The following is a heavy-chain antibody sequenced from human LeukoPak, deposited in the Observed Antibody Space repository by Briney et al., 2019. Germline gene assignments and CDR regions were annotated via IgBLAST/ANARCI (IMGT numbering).Heavy chain of an antibody. Sequence: GGSLRLSCAASGFTFNRFWMHWVRQAPGKGLVWVSRISPDGNSATYADSVKGRFTISRDNAKNTLYLQMNSLRAEDSAVYYCVSLDGVYYYHMDVWGQGTTVIVSS. CDR3: VSLDGVYYYHMDV. V-gene: IGHV3-74*03. J-gene: IGHJ6*02. CDR2: ISPDGNSA. CDR1: GFTFNRFW. D-gene: IGHD3/OR15-3a*01.